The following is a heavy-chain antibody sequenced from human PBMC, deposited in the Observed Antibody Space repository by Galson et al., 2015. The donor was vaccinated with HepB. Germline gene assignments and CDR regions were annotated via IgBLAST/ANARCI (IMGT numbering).Heavy chain of an antibody. D-gene: IGHD4-11*01. J-gene: IGHJ4*02. CDR3: ATTPSYQDY. Sequence: SLRLSCAASGFTFSGSALHWVRQASGRGLEWVRRVRNKANNYATTFGVSVKGRFTISRDDSKNTLYLQMISLRAEDTALYYCATTPSYQDYWGQGALVTVSS. CDR2: VRNKANNYAT. CDR1: GFTFSGSA. V-gene: IGHV3-73*01.